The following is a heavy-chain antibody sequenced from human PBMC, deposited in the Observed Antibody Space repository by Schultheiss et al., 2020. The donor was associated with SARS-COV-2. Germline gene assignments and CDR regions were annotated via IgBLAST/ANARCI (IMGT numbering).Heavy chain of an antibody. D-gene: IGHD2-2*02. Sequence: SETLSLTCTVSGGSISSSSYYWGWIRQSPGKGLEWIGSIYNSGTTYYKLSLKRRVTIFVDVSKNQFSLKLNSVTAADTAVYYCARARIGYCSSTSCYRPYYFDYWGQGTLVTVSS. J-gene: IGHJ4*02. CDR1: GGSISSSSYY. V-gene: IGHV4-39*01. CDR2: IYNSGTT. CDR3: ARARIGYCSSTSCYRPYYFDY.